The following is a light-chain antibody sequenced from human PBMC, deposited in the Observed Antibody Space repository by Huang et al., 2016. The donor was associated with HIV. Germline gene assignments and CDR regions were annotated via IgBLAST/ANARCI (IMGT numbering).Light chain of an antibody. CDR1: QTVSSY. CDR3: QLRSTWPGDT. CDR2: DAS. Sequence: EIVLTQSPATLSLSPGERATLSCRASQTVSSYLACYQQKPGQAPRLLIYDASNRATGIPARFSGSGSGTDFTHTISSLEPEDFAVYYCQLRSTWPGDTFGGGTKVEIK. V-gene: IGKV3-11*01. J-gene: IGKJ4*01.